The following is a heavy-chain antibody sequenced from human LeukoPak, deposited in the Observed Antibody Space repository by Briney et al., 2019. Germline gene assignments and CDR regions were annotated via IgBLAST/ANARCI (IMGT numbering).Heavy chain of an antibody. V-gene: IGHV3-74*01. D-gene: IGHD6-13*01. CDR1: GFTFSSYW. CDR2: INTDGSST. J-gene: IGHJ3*02. CDR3: AKEARIAAAVAFDI. Sequence: GGSLRLSCAASGFTFSSYWMHWVRQAPGKGLVWVSRINTDGSSTSYADSVKGRFTISRDNSKNTLYLQMNSLRAEDTAVYYCAKEARIAAAVAFDIWGQGTMVTVSS.